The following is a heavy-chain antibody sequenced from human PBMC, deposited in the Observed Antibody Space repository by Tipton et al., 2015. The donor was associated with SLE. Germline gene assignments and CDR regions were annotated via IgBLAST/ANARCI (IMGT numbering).Heavy chain of an antibody. CDR2: VYHSGSSGTT. D-gene: IGHD5-18*01. J-gene: IGHJ6*02. Sequence: TLSLTCTVSGGPISSYYWSWIRQPPGKGLEWIGYVYHSGSSGTTNYNSALKSRVTISIDTSKNQFSLKLRSVTAADTAVYYCARDLGSYGNYYNYGMDVWGQGTTVTVSS. CDR1: GGPISSYY. V-gene: IGHV4-59*01. CDR3: ARDLGSYGNYYNYGMDV.